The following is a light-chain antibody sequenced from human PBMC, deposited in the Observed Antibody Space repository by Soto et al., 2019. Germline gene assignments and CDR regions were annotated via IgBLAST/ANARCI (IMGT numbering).Light chain of an antibody. CDR3: QQYGRSPPWT. CDR1: QSVSDNY. Sequence: EIMLTQSPGTLSLSPGEGATLSCRASQSVSDNYLAWYQQKPGQAPRLVIYGASSRATGIPDRFSGSGSGTDFPLAISRLEPEDFAVYYCQQYGRSPPWTFGQGTKVESK. CDR2: GAS. J-gene: IGKJ1*01. V-gene: IGKV3-20*01.